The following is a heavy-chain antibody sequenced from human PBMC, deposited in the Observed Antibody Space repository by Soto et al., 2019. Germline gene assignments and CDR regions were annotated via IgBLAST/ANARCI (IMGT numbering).Heavy chain of an antibody. V-gene: IGHV4-34*01. J-gene: IGHJ4*02. CDR1: GGSFSGYY. CDR2: INHSVST. Sequence: SETLSLTCAVYGGSFSGYYWSWIRQPPGKGLEWIGEINHSVSTNYNPSLKSRVTISVDTSKNQFSLKLSSVTAADTAVYYCARRSGWSYSSSSGFDYWGQGTLVTVSS. D-gene: IGHD6-6*01. CDR3: ARRSGWSYSSSSGFDY.